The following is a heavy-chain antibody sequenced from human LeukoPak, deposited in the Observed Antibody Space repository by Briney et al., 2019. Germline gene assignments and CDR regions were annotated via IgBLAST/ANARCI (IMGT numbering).Heavy chain of an antibody. CDR2: MSNSGGS. J-gene: IGHJ4*02. V-gene: IGHV4-59*02. D-gene: IGHD2-21*02. CDR3: ARRPKVVTAVTN. CDR1: YDSVSNYY. Sequence: PSETLSLTCTVSYDSVSNYYWSWIRQTPEKGLEWIGYMSNSGGSDYGPSLKSRVAMSVDMSKNQFSLKMSYVTAADTGVYYCARRPKVVTAVTNWGQGTLVTVSS.